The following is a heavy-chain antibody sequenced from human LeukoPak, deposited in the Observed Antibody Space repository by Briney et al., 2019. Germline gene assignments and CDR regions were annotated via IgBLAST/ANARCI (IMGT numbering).Heavy chain of an antibody. D-gene: IGHD2-2*01. CDR3: ARRYQLLTIDAFDI. V-gene: IGHV4-38-2*02. Sequence: SETLSLTCTVSGYPISTGYYWGWIRQPPGKGLEWIGSISHTRTTYYSPSLKSRVTISVDTSKNQFSLKLSSVTAADTAVYYCARRYQLLTIDAFDIWGQGTMVTVSS. CDR2: ISHTRTT. J-gene: IGHJ3*02. CDR1: GYPISTGYY.